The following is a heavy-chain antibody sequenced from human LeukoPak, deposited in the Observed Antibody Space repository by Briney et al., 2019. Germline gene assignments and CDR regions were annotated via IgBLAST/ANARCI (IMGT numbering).Heavy chain of an antibody. Sequence: GGSLRLSCGVSGFTFSTYWMSWVRQAPGKGLEWVANIKQDGSEKYYVDSVKGRLTISRDNAKNSLYLQMNSLRAEDTAVYYCARDNMRDGGIAAAGTDYWGQGTLVTVSS. J-gene: IGHJ4*02. D-gene: IGHD6-13*01. CDR1: GFTFSTYW. CDR3: ARDNMRDGGIAAAGTDY. CDR2: IKQDGSEK. V-gene: IGHV3-7*01.